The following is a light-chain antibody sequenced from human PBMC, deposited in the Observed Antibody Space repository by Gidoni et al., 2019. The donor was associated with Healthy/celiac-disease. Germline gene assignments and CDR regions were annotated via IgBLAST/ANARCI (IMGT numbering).Light chain of an antibody. V-gene: IGKV3-11*01. CDR2: DAS. CDR3: QQRSNWPPWT. J-gene: IGKJ1*01. Sequence: EIVFTQSPATLSLSPGERATLSCRASQSVSSYLAWYQQKPGQAPRLLIYDASNRATGIPARFSGSGSGTDVTLTISSLEPEDFAVYYCQQRSNWPPWTVGQGTKVEIK. CDR1: QSVSSY.